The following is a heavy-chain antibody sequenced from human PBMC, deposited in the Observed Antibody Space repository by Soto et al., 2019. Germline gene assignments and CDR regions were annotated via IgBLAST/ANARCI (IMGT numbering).Heavy chain of an antibody. CDR1: GGYISSRSYY. CDR2: IYYSGST. J-gene: IGHJ5*02. Sequence: SETLSLTCTVSGGYISSRSYYWGWIRQPPGKGLEWIGSIYYSGSTYYNPSLKSRVTISVDTSKNQFSLKLSSVTAADTAVYYCARQAIVVVPAAMPNWFDPWGQGTLVTVSS. V-gene: IGHV4-39*01. D-gene: IGHD2-2*01. CDR3: ARQAIVVVPAAMPNWFDP.